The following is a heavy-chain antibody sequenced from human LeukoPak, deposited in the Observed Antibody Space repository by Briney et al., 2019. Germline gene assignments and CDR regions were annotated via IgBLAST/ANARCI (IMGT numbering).Heavy chain of an antibody. J-gene: IGHJ4*02. CDR1: GYTFTSYG. D-gene: IGHD3-22*01. CDR3: ARDRGDTMIVVAIPLDY. V-gene: IGHV1-18*01. Sequence: GASVKVSCKASGYTFTSYGISWVRQAPGQGLEWMGWISAYNGNTNYAQKLQGRVTMTTDTSTSTAYMELRSLKSDDTAVYYCARDRGDTMIVVAIPLDYWGRGTPFIVSS. CDR2: ISAYNGNT.